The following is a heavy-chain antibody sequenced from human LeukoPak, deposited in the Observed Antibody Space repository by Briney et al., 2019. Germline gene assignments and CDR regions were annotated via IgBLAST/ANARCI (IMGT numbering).Heavy chain of an antibody. CDR3: ATEGGGHDYVWGSLY. D-gene: IGHD3-16*01. Sequence: PSETLSLTCTVSGGSISSSSYYWGWIRQPPGKGLEWIGYIYYSGSTNYNPSLKSRVTISVDTSKNQFSLKLSSVTAADTAVYYCATEGGGHDYVWGSLYWGQGTLVTVSS. CDR2: IYYSGST. V-gene: IGHV4-61*05. J-gene: IGHJ4*02. CDR1: GGSISSSSYY.